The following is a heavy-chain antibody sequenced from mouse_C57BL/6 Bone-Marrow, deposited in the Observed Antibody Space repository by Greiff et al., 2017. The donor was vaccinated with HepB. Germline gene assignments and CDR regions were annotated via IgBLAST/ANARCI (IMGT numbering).Heavy chain of an antibody. CDR3: ARAYYGGYAMDY. CDR2: SRNKANDYTT. V-gene: IGHV7-1*01. D-gene: IGHD1-1*02. CDR1: GFTFSDFY. Sequence: EVKLVESGGGLVQSGRSLRLSCATSGFTFSDFYMEWVRQAPGKGLEWIAASRNKANDYTTEYSASVKGRFIVSRDTSQSILYLQMNALRAEDTAIYYYARAYYGGYAMDYWGQGTSVTVSS. J-gene: IGHJ4*01.